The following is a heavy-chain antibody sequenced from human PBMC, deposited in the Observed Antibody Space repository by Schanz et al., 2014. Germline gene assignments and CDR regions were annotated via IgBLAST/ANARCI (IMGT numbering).Heavy chain of an antibody. V-gene: IGHV1-46*01. D-gene: IGHD3-10*01. CDR2: VNPSVRGT. Sequence: QVQLVQSGTQVKKPGASVKVSCKASGYTLSAYSLHWVRQAPGQGLEWMGIVNPSVRGTHFAREFQGRVTVTSDTSRSTVYMELSSLRSDDTAVYYCARDRRLQRQSGWDYWGQGTLVTVSS. CDR3: ARDRRLQRQSGWDY. J-gene: IGHJ4*02. CDR1: GYTLSAYS.